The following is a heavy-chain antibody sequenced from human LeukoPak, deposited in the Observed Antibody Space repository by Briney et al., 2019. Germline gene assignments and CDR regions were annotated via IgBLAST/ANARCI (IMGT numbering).Heavy chain of an antibody. CDR1: GYTFTSYG. V-gene: IGHV1-18*01. Sequence: GASVKVSCKASGYTFTSYGISWVRQAPGQGLEWMGWISAHNGNTNYAQKLQGRVTMTRNTSVSTAYMELSSLRSEDTAVYYCAQLLSNAYCGGDCYSDDAFDIWGQGTMVTVSS. J-gene: IGHJ3*02. CDR2: ISAHNGNT. D-gene: IGHD2-21*02. CDR3: AQLLSNAYCGGDCYSDDAFDI.